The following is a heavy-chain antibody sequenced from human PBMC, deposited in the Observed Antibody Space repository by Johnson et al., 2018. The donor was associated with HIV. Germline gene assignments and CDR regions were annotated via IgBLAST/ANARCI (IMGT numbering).Heavy chain of an antibody. CDR3: ARDGYYYDSSGYYDHDGFDI. Sequence: VQLVESGGGVVRPGGSLRLSCAASGFTFDDYGMSWVRQAPGKGLEWVSGINWNGGSTGYADSVKGRFTISRDNSKNTMYLQMSSLRAEDTAVYYCARDGYYYDSSGYYDHDGFDIWGQGAMVTVSS. J-gene: IGHJ3*02. CDR1: GFTFDDYG. D-gene: IGHD3-22*01. V-gene: IGHV3-20*04. CDR2: INWNGGST.